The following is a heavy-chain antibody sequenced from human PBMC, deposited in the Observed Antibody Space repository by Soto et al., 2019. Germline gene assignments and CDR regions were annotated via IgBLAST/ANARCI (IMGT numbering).Heavy chain of an antibody. CDR1: GFTFSSYA. Sequence: GGSLRLSCAASGFTFSSYAMHWVRQAPGKGLEWVAVISYDGSNKYYADSVKGRFTISRDNSKNTLYLQMNSLRAEDTAVYYCARAEGAHYYYYYGMDVWGQGTTVTVSS. J-gene: IGHJ6*02. CDR3: ARAEGAHYYYYYGMDV. V-gene: IGHV3-30-3*01. D-gene: IGHD3-16*01. CDR2: ISYDGSNK.